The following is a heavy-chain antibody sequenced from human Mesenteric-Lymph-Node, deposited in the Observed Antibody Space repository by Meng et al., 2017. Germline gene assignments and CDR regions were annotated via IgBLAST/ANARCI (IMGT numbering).Heavy chain of an antibody. J-gene: IGHJ5*02. V-gene: IGHV1-3*01. Sequence: QVHLVQSGAEVKKPCASVKVSCKASGYTFTTYAIHWVRQAPGQRLEWMGWINAGNGNTRYSQKFQGRVSITRDTSASTAYMELSSLRSEDTAVYYCARCIAVAGNWFDPWGQGTLVTVSS. D-gene: IGHD6-19*01. CDR1: GYTFTTYA. CDR2: INAGNGNT. CDR3: ARCIAVAGNWFDP.